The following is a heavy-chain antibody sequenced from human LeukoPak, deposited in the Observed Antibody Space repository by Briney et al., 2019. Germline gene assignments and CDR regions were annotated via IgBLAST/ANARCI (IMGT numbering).Heavy chain of an antibody. J-gene: IGHJ4*02. Sequence: ASVKVSCKASGGTFSSYAISWVRQAPGQGLEWMGGIIPIFSTANYAQKFQGRVTITADKSTSTAYMELSSLRSEDTAVYYCARDPDLVGATEGWGQGTLVTVSS. D-gene: IGHD1-26*01. CDR3: ARDPDLVGATEG. V-gene: IGHV1-69*06. CDR1: GGTFSSYA. CDR2: IIPIFSTA.